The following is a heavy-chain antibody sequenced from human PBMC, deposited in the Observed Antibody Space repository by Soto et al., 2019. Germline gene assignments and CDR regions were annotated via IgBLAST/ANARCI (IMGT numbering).Heavy chain of an antibody. V-gene: IGHV1-69*01. CDR3: ARGFAYAYYGMDV. CDR2: IIPIFGTA. Sequence: QVQLVQSGAEVKKPGSSVKVSCKASGGTFSSYAISWVRQAPGQGLEWMGGIIPIFGTANYEQKFQGRVTITAPESTSTAYMDLGNLRFEDTAVYYWARGFAYAYYGMDVWGQGTTVTVSS. J-gene: IGHJ6*02. D-gene: IGHD3-10*01. CDR1: GGTFSSYA.